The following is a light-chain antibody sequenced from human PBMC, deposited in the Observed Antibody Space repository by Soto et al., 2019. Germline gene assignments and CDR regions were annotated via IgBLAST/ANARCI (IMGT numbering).Light chain of an antibody. V-gene: IGKV3-15*01. Sequence: EIVMTQSPATLSVSPGGRSTLSCRASQSISDTLAWYQQKPGQXPRXXIHGASTRAPGFPARFSGSGSGTDLTITISSLQSEDFEVYYCQQYDNWPWTFGQGTKVDIK. CDR1: QSISDT. CDR3: QQYDNWPWT. J-gene: IGKJ1*01. CDR2: GAS.